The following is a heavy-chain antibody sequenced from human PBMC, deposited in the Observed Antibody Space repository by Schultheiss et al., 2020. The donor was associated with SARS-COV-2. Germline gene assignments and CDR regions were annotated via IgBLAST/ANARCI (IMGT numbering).Heavy chain of an antibody. Sequence: GGSLRLSCAASGFTFSSYGMHWVRQAPGKGLEWVAVISYDGSNKYYADSVKGRFTISRDNSKNTLYLQMNSLRAEDTAVYYCAREETRITMIVVAPDAFDIWGQGTMVTVSS. CDR3: AREETRITMIVVAPDAFDI. CDR2: ISYDGSNK. J-gene: IGHJ3*02. V-gene: IGHV3-30*03. D-gene: IGHD3-22*01. CDR1: GFTFSSYG.